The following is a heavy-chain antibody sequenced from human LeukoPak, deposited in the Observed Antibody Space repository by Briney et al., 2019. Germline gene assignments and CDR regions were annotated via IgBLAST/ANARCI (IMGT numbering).Heavy chain of an antibody. Sequence: PSETLSLTCTVSGGSISSGDYYWSWIRQPPGKGLEWIGYIYYSGSTYYNPSLKSRVTISVDTSKNQFSLKLSSVTAADTAVYYCARERWLQLRNIAFDIWGQGTMVTVSS. D-gene: IGHD5-24*01. CDR2: IYYSGST. CDR3: ARERWLQLRNIAFDI. J-gene: IGHJ3*02. V-gene: IGHV4-30-4*01. CDR1: GGSISSGDYY.